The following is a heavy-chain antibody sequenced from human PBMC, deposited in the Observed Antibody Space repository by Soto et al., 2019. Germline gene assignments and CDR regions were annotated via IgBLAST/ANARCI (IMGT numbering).Heavy chain of an antibody. CDR3: ARETRGDSSSWYNYYYGLDV. J-gene: IGHJ6*02. D-gene: IGHD6-13*01. Sequence: EVQLVESGGGLVKPGGSLRLSCAASGFTFSSYNMIWVRQAPGKGLEWVSSISSSSSYIYYADSVKGRFTISRDNAKNSLYLQMNSLRAEDTAVYYCARETRGDSSSWYNYYYGLDVWGQGTTVTVSS. CDR2: ISSSSSYI. V-gene: IGHV3-21*01. CDR1: GFTFSSYN.